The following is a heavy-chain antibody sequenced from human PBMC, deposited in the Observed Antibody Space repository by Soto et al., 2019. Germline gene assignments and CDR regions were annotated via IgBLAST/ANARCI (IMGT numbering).Heavy chain of an antibody. Sequence: QVQLVQSGAEEKKPGASVKVSCKASGYTFTSYAMHWVRQAPGQRLEWMGWINAGNGNTKYSQKFQGRVTITRDTSAXTXYMXLSSLRSEDTAVYYCARELLWFGELRSGYYYGMDVWGQGTPVTVSS. J-gene: IGHJ6*02. CDR2: INAGNGNT. CDR1: GYTFTSYA. D-gene: IGHD3-10*01. V-gene: IGHV1-3*05. CDR3: ARELLWFGELRSGYYYGMDV.